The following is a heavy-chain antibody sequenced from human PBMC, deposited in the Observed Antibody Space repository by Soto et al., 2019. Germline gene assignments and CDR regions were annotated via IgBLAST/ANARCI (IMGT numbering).Heavy chain of an antibody. J-gene: IGHJ5*02. CDR1: SLSIHDTNW. CDR2: IYPSGSP. Sequence: SATLTPTCAVFSLSIHDTNWWTPVRHTPGTGLEWIGEIYPSGSPTYSPSLRGRATISVDKSNNQFSLRLRYVTAADTAVYYCATLPPRIVVTLLPRPSWGQGIQVTVS. V-gene: IGHV4-4*02. D-gene: IGHD2-21*01. CDR3: ATLPPRIVVTLLPRPS.